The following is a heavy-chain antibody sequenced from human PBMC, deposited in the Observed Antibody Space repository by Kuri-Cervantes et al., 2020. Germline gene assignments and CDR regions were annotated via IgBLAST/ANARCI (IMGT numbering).Heavy chain of an antibody. CDR3: ARARITMVRGVHEGWFDP. J-gene: IGHJ5*02. CDR1: GFTFSSYW. CDR2: ISYDGSNK. D-gene: IGHD3-10*01. V-gene: IGHV3-30-3*01. Sequence: GESLKISCAASGFTFSSYWMSWVRQAPGKGLEWVAVISYDGSNKYYADSVKGRFTISRDNSKNTLYLQMNSLRAEDTAVYYCARARITMVRGVHEGWFDPWGQGTLVTVSS.